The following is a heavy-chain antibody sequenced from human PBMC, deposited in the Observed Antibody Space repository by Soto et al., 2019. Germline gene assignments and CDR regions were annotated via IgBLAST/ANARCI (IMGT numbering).Heavy chain of an antibody. Sequence: QITVKESGPTLVKPTQTLTLTCTLSGFSLSTTTVGVGWIRQPPGKALEWLALIYWDDDRRYIPSLKNRLTITQATAGGQVVLTTPNMDPVDTATYYCAQITLFDFKGNYFNYWDPGILVTVSS. CDR2: IYWDDDR. CDR3: AQITLFDFKGNYFNY. D-gene: IGHD3-3*01. CDR1: GFSLSTTTVG. V-gene: IGHV2-5*02. J-gene: IGHJ4*02.